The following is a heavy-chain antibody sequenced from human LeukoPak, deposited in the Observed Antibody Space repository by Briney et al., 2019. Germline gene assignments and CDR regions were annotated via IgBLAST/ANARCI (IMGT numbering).Heavy chain of an antibody. D-gene: IGHD3-10*01. CDR1: GYSISRGYS. J-gene: IGHJ4*02. CDR2: LYHSGNT. V-gene: IGHV4-38-2*02. CDR3: AREEFRRDFDY. Sequence: PSETLSLTCAVSGYSISRGYSWGWIRQPPGKGLEWIGNLYHSGNTYYNPSLKSRATISADMSKNQFSLRLSSVTAADTAVYYCAREEFRRDFDYWGQGTLVTVSS.